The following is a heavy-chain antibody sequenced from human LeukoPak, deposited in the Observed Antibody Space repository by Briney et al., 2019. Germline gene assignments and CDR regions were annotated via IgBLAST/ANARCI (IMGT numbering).Heavy chain of an antibody. CDR1: GFTFSSYA. Sequence: GGSLRLSCAASGFTFSSYAMHWVRQAPGKGLEWVAVISYDGSNKYYADSVKGRFTISRDNSKNTLYLQMNSLRAEDTAVYYCARDRLPGCSGGSCYSYYYYGMDIWGKGTTVTVSS. D-gene: IGHD2-15*01. CDR3: ARDRLPGCSGGSCYSYYYYGMDI. J-gene: IGHJ6*04. CDR2: ISYDGSNK. V-gene: IGHV3-30*04.